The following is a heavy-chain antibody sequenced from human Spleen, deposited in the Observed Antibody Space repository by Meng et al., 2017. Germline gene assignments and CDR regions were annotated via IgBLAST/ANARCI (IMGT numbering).Heavy chain of an antibody. CDR1: GYTFTNYY. Sequence: QVQLVQSGAEVKTPGASVKVSCKASGYTFTNYYMHWVRQAPGQGLEWMGRINLSSGGTDYAQKFQGRVTMTRYTSISTAYLELSSLRSDDTALFYCARAYTSSGPFDYWGQGTLVTVSS. J-gene: IGHJ4*02. CDR3: ARAYTSSGPFDY. CDR2: INLSSGGT. D-gene: IGHD6-13*01. V-gene: IGHV1-2*06.